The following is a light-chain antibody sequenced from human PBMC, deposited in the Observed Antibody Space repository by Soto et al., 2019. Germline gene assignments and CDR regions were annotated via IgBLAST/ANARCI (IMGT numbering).Light chain of an antibody. CDR3: QQYYTTPYT. Sequence: NVITRCPDSLSVYLGERATVNFKSSQIVLYSSNNKNYLAWYQQIPGQPPRLLIYWASARESGVPDRFSGSGSGTDFTLTITSLQAEDVAVYYCQQYYTTPYTSGQRTQVDI. J-gene: IGKJ2*01. V-gene: IGKV4-1*01. CDR2: WAS. CDR1: QIVLYSSNNKNY.